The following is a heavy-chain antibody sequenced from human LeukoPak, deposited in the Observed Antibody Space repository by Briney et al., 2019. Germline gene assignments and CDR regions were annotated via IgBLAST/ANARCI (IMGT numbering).Heavy chain of an antibody. CDR1: GGAIYRSSYY. J-gene: IGHJ4*02. V-gene: IGHV4-39*07. CDR3: ARDDYADYIYTY. D-gene: IGHD4-17*01. CDR2: IHYSGTT. Sequence: SETLSLTCTVSGGAIYRSSYYWGWIRQPPGKGLEWIGSIHYSGTTYYSPSLKSRVTISVDTSKNEFSLRLTSVTAADTAVYYCARDDYADYIYTYWGQGRLVTVSS.